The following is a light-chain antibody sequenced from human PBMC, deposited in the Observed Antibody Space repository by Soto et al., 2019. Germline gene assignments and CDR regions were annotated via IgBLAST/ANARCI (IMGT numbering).Light chain of an antibody. CDR2: ENN. CDR1: SSNIGNNY. Sequence: QSVLTQPPSLSAAPGQTVTISCSGSSSNIGNNYVSWYQQLPGTAPKLLIYENNNRPSRIPDRFSGSKSGTSATLGITGLQTGDEADYYCGTWDVSLSAAVFGGGTKVTVL. CDR3: GTWDVSLSAAV. J-gene: IGLJ2*01. V-gene: IGLV1-51*02.